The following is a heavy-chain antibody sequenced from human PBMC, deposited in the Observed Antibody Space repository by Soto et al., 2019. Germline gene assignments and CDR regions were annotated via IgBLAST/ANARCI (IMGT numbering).Heavy chain of an antibody. V-gene: IGHV5-51*01. CDR2: IYPGDSAT. D-gene: IGHD2-2*01. CDR3: ARLPDYAVGGYCIDV. CDR1: GYSFSTYW. Sequence: GESLKISCKGSGYSFSTYWIAWVRQMPGKGLEWMGTIYPGDSATRYSPSFQGQVTISADKSISTAYLQWSGLKASDTAMYYCARLPDYAVGGYCIDVWGQGTTVTVSS. J-gene: IGHJ6*02.